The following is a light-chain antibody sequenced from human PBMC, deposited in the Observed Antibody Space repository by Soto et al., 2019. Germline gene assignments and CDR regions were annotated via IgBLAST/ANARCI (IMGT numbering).Light chain of an antibody. CDR3: QQLNSYPPST. CDR1: QGISSS. J-gene: IGKJ1*01. Sequence: DIQLTQSPSFLSASVGDRVTITCRASQGISSSLAWYQQKPGKAPKLLIYAASTLQSGVPSRFSGSGSGTEFTLTISYLQPEDFATYYCQQLNSYPPSTFGQGTKVEIK. CDR2: AAS. V-gene: IGKV1-9*01.